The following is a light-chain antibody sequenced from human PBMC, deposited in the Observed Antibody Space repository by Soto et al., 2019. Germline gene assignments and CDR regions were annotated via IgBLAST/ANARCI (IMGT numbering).Light chain of an antibody. CDR3: QQRAT. CDR2: DAS. CDR1: QSVSSY. V-gene: IGKV3-11*01. J-gene: IGKJ2*01. Sequence: EIVLTQSPATLSLSPGERATLSCRASQSVSSYLAWYQQKPGQAPRLLIYDASNRATGIPARSSGSGSGTDFTLTISSLEPEDFAVYYCQQRATFGQGTKLEIK.